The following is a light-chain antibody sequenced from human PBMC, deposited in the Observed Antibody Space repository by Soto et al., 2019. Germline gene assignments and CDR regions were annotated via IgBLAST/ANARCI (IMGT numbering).Light chain of an antibody. V-gene: IGLV2-14*01. CDR1: SSDVGGYNY. CDR3: SSYTSSSTLYVV. Sequence: QSALTQPASVSGSPGQSINLSCTVTSSDVGGYNYVSWYQQHPGKPPKLMIYDVSNRPSGVSNRFSGSKSGNTASLTISGLQAEDEADYYCSSYTSSSTLYVVFGGGTKLTVL. J-gene: IGLJ2*01. CDR2: DVS.